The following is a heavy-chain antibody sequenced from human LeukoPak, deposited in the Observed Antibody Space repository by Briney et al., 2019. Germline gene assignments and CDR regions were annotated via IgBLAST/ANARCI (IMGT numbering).Heavy chain of an antibody. D-gene: IGHD2-15*01. CDR3: ARDGPNRYCSGGSCYSPGLDY. Sequence: GASVKVSCKASGYTFTSYGISWVRQAPGQGLEWMGWISAYNGNTNYAQKLQGRVTMTTDTSTSTAYMELRSLSSDDTAVYYCARDGPNRYCSGGSCYSPGLDYWGQGTLVTVSS. CDR2: ISAYNGNT. V-gene: IGHV1-18*01. CDR1: GYTFTSYG. J-gene: IGHJ4*02.